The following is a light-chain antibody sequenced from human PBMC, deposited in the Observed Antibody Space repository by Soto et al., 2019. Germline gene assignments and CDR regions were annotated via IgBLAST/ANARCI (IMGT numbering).Light chain of an antibody. CDR1: QRISSW. Sequence: DIQMTQSPSTLSASVGDRVTITCRASQRISSWLAWYQQKPGKAPKLLIYDASSLESGVPSRFSGSGSGTEFTLTISSLQPDDFATYYCQQYRNTFGQGTKLEIK. CDR3: QQYRNT. CDR2: DAS. J-gene: IGKJ2*01. V-gene: IGKV1-5*01.